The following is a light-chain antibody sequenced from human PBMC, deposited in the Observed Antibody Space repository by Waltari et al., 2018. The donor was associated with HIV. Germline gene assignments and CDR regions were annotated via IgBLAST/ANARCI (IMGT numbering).Light chain of an antibody. CDR3: QQYNRWPLT. CDR1: QNIGIN. Sequence: EIVITQSPAILSVSSGERVTLSCRASQNIGINLAWFQQKPGQAPSVLVYGAFSRATGIPARFSGRGSGTEFTLTIARLQSEDSTFYFCQQYNRWPLTFGQGTRLEIK. V-gene: IGKV3-15*01. J-gene: IGKJ5*01. CDR2: GAF.